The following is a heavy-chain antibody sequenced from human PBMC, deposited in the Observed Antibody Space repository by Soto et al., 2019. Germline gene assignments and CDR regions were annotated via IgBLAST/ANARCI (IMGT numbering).Heavy chain of an antibody. D-gene: IGHD5-12*01. CDR3: ARDPRDGYNYGYYYYGMDV. CDR1: GFTFNMYW. J-gene: IGHJ6*02. CDR2: IKTDGSET. V-gene: IGHV3-7*01. Sequence: PGGSLRLSCATSGFTFNMYWMTWVRQAPGKGLEWLANIKTDGSETHSLDSVKGRFAIFRDNSKNSLYLQMNSLRAEDTAVYYCARDPRDGYNYGYYYYGMDVWGQGTTVTVSS.